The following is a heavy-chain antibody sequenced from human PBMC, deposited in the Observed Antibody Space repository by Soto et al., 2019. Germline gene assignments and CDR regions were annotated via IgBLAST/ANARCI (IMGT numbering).Heavy chain of an antibody. Sequence: GGSLRLSCAASGFTFSSYAMHWVRQAPGKGLEWVAVISYDGSNKYYADSVKGRFTISRDNSKNTLYLQMNSLRAEDTAVYYCARDQGYDFWSGYPYYYGMDVWGQGTTVTVSS. CDR1: GFTFSSYA. J-gene: IGHJ6*02. CDR3: ARDQGYDFWSGYPYYYGMDV. D-gene: IGHD3-3*01. V-gene: IGHV3-30-3*01. CDR2: ISYDGSNK.